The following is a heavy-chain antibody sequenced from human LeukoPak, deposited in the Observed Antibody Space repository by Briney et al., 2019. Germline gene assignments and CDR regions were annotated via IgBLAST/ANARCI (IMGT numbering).Heavy chain of an antibody. CDR2: INVSGGST. J-gene: IGHJ4*02. V-gene: IGHV3-23*01. CDR1: GFTFSLYA. Sequence: PGRSLRLSCAASGFTFSLYAMSWVRQPPGKGLEWVSGINVSGGSTNYADSVKGRFTISRDNSMSTLFLQMNSLTAEDTAVYYCVKEMGSSWYFFDFWGQGTLVTVSS. D-gene: IGHD6-13*01. CDR3: VKEMGSSWYFFDF.